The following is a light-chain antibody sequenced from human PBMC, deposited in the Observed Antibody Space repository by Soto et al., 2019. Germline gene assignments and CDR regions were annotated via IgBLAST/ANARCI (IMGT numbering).Light chain of an antibody. CDR3: QKYNSDWNA. CDR2: KAS. Sequence: DIQMTQSPSTLSASVRDRVTITCRASQSISNSLAWYQQRPGKAPKLLIYKASSLETGVPSRFSGSGSGTEFTLTISSLQPDDFATYYCQKYNSDWNAFGQGTIVDIK. J-gene: IGKJ2*01. V-gene: IGKV1-5*03. CDR1: QSISNS.